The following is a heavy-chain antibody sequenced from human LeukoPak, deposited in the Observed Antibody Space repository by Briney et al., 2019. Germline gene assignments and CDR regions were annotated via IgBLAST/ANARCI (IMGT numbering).Heavy chain of an antibody. J-gene: IGHJ6*02. Sequence: ASVKVSCKASGYTFTGYYMHWVRQAPGQGLEWMGWISAYNGNTNYAQKLQGRVTMTTDTSTSTAYMELRSLRSDDTAVYYCARDRLPYDILTGYHNYYYYGMDVWGQGTTVTVSS. V-gene: IGHV1-18*04. D-gene: IGHD3-9*01. CDR2: ISAYNGNT. CDR1: GYTFTGYY. CDR3: ARDRLPYDILTGYHNYYYYGMDV.